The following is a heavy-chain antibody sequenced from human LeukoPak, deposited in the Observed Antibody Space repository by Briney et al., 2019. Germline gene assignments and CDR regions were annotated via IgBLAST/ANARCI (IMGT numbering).Heavy chain of an antibody. V-gene: IGHV3-7*05. CDR2: INQVGSQK. Sequence: GGSPRLSCAASGFSFSSHWMSWVRQAPGKGLEWVANINQVGSQKYYVDSVKGRFSISRDNAKNSLYLQMNSLRAEDTAVYYCARSNREFASGTGDYWGQGTLVTVSP. J-gene: IGHJ4*02. CDR1: GFSFSSHW. D-gene: IGHD1-14*01. CDR3: ARSNREFASGTGDY.